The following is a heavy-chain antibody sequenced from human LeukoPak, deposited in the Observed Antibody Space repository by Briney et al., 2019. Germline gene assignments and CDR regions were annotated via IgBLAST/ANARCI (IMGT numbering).Heavy chain of an antibody. Sequence: GGSLRLSCAASGFTFSSFWMHWVRQAPGKGLVWVSRIKSDGSTNYAESVKGRFTISRDNAKNTVSLQMNRLRVEDTGVYYCARAPSEIGGYYPEYFRHWGQGTLVTVSS. J-gene: IGHJ1*01. D-gene: IGHD3-22*01. V-gene: IGHV3-74*01. CDR2: IKSDGST. CDR1: GFTFSSFW. CDR3: ARAPSEIGGYYPEYFRH.